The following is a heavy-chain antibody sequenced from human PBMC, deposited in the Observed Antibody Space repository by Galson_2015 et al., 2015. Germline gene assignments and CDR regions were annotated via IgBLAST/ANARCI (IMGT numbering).Heavy chain of an antibody. CDR1: GGTFSSYA. CDR3: ARILWGAAPRGFDP. CDR2: IIPIFGTA. V-gene: IGHV1-69*13. J-gene: IGHJ5*02. Sequence: SVKVSCKASGGTFSSYAISWVRQAPGQGLEWMGGIIPIFGTANYAQKFQGRVTITADESTSTAYMELSSLRSEDTAVYYCARILWGAAPRGFDPWGQGTLVTVSS. D-gene: IGHD6-6*01.